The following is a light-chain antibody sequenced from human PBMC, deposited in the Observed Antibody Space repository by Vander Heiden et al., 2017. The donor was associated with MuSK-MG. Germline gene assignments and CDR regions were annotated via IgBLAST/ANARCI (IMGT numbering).Light chain of an antibody. J-gene: IGLJ2*01. CDR2: DVS. CDR1: SSDVGGYNY. CDR3: ISYTSSSTLV. V-gene: IGLV2-14*01. Sequence: QSGLTQPASVSGSPGQSITISCTGTSSDVGGYNYVSWYQQHPGKAPKVMIYDVSNRPSGVSKRFSGSKSGNTASLTISGLQTEDEADYYCISYTSSSTLVFGGGTKPTVL.